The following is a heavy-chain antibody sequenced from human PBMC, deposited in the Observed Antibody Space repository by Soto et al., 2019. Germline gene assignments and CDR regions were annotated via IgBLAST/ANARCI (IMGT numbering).Heavy chain of an antibody. Sequence: NAWMNWVRQAPGKGLEWVGRIKSKTDGGTTDYAAPVKGRFTISRDDSKNTLYLQMNSLKTEDTAVYYCTTAPAWYDSSGYAGTFQNWGQGTLVTVSS. J-gene: IGHJ1*01. CDR2: IKSKTDGGTT. CDR3: TTAPAWYDSSGYAGTFQN. CDR1: NAW. V-gene: IGHV3-15*07. D-gene: IGHD3-22*01.